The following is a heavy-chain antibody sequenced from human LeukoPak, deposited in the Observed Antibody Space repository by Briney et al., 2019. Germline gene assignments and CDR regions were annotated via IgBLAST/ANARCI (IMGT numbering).Heavy chain of an antibody. CDR2: VYHTGTT. J-gene: IGHJ4*02. V-gene: IGHV4-38-2*02. CDR3: ASAHYEATGLGYYFKF. Sequence: ASETLSLTCNVSGYSISSGYYWGWIRQSPGKGLEWIGTVYHTGTTYYSPSPKSRLAISLDTSTNRFSLKLTSVTATGTAVYYCASAHYEATGLGYYFKFWGQGTLVSVSS. D-gene: IGHD2-8*02. CDR1: GYSISSGYY.